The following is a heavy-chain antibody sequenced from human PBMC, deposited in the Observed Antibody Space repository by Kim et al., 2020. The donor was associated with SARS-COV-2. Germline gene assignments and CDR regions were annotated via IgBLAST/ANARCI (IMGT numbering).Heavy chain of an antibody. CDR2: ISSSSSTI. J-gene: IGHJ6*02. CDR1: GFTFSSYS. CDR3: ARDPDIVVVPAATGDYCYYGMDV. Sequence: GGSLRLSCAASGFTFSSYSMNWVRQAPGKGLEWVSYISSSSSTIYYADSLKGRFTISRDNAKNSLYLQMNSLRDEDTAVYYCARDPDIVVVPAATGDYCYYGMDVWGQGTTVTVSS. D-gene: IGHD2-2*01. V-gene: IGHV3-48*02.